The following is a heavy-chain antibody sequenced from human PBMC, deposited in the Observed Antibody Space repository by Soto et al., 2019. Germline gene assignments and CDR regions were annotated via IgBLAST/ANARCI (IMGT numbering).Heavy chain of an antibody. CDR1: GFTFSRYG. D-gene: IGHD2-21*02. CDR3: AKPLAGGDYDY. J-gene: IGHJ4*02. Sequence: PGGSLRLSCAASGFTFSRYGMHWVRQAPGQGLEWVAVIWYDGSNEYYADSVKGRFTISRDNSKNTLYLQMNSLRAEDTAVYYCAKPLAGGDYDYWGQGTLVTVSS. CDR2: IWYDGSNE. V-gene: IGHV3-33*06.